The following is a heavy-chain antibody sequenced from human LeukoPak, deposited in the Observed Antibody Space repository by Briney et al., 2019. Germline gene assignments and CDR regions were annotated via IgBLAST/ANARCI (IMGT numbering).Heavy chain of an antibody. CDR1: GGSIRSESYY. J-gene: IGHJ3*01. CDR3: ARNSSRFGYSRAGVFDV. D-gene: IGHD4-23*01. V-gene: IGHV4-39*01. CDR2: IYYSGST. Sequence: KPSETLSLTCTVSGGSIRSESYYWGWIRQPPGKGLEWIGSIYYSGSTHYNSSLKNRVSISVDTSKNQFSLRLNSVTAADTAVYFCARNSSRFGYSRAGVFDVWGQGTLVTVSS.